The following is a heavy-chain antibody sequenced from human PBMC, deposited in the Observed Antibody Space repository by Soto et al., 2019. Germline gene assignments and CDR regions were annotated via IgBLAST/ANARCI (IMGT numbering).Heavy chain of an antibody. Sequence: GGSLRLSCAASGFTFSDYYMSWIRQAPGKGLEWVSYISSSGSTIYYADSVKGRFTISRDNSKNTLYLQMNSLRAEDTAVYYCAKGNTVTTQGFDYWGQGTLVTVSS. CDR1: GFTFSDYY. V-gene: IGHV3-11*01. CDR2: ISSSGSTI. J-gene: IGHJ4*02. CDR3: AKGNTVTTQGFDY. D-gene: IGHD4-17*01.